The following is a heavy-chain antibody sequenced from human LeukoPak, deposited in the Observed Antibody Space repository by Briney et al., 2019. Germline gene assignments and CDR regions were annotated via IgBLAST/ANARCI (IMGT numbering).Heavy chain of an antibody. V-gene: IGHV1-18*01. CDR1: GNTFTSHG. Sequence: ASVKVSCKASGNTFTSHGISWVRQAPGQGLEWMGWISTYSGDTNYAQKVQGRVTMTTDTSTNTAYMGLSSLRSEDTAVYYCATARDDYKYAGAFDYWGQGTLVTVSS. CDR2: ISTYSGDT. CDR3: ATARDDYKYAGAFDY. D-gene: IGHD5-24*01. J-gene: IGHJ4*02.